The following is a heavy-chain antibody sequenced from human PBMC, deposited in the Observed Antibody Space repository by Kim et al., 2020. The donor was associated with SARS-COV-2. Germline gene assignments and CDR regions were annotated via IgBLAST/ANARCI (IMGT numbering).Heavy chain of an antibody. CDR3: ARRNSLDV. V-gene: IGHV3-30-3*01. J-gene: IGHJ6*02. Sequence: KKSYADAVKGRFPIARDNSKNPLFLQMTSLRRDDTAVYYCARRNSLDVWGQGPTVTVSS. CDR2: KK.